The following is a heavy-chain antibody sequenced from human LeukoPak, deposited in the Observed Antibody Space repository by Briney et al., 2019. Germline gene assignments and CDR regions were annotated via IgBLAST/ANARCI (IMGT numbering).Heavy chain of an antibody. D-gene: IGHD2-15*01. CDR2: IYYSGST. Sequence: PSETLSLTCTVSGGSISSGGYYWSWIRQHPGKGLEWIGYIYYSGSTYYNPSLKSRVTISVDTSKNQFSLKLSSVTAADTAVYYCARDLRDCSGGSCRRGGYFDYWGQGTLVTVSS. J-gene: IGHJ4*02. CDR3: ARDLRDCSGGSCRRGGYFDY. CDR1: GGSISSGGYY. V-gene: IGHV4-31*03.